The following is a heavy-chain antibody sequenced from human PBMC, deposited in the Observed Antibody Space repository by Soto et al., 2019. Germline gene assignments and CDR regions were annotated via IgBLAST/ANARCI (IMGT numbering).Heavy chain of an antibody. Sequence: GGSLRLSCAASGFTFSSYGMHWVRQAPGKGLEWVAVIWYDGSNKYYADSVRGRFTISRDNSKNTLYLQMNSLRAEDTAVYYCARDVDYGEKFDYWGQGTLVTVSS. CDR2: IWYDGSNK. V-gene: IGHV3-33*01. D-gene: IGHD4-17*01. CDR3: ARDVDYGEKFDY. J-gene: IGHJ4*02. CDR1: GFTFSSYG.